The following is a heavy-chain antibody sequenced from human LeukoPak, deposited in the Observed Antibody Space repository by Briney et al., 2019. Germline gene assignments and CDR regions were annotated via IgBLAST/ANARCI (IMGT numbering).Heavy chain of an antibody. J-gene: IGHJ4*02. V-gene: IGHV3-64D*06. CDR1: GFTFSSYD. Sequence: GGSLRLSCSASGFTFSSYDMHWVRQAPGKGLEYVSAISSNGGSTYYEDSVKGRFTISRDNSKNTLYLQMSSLRGEDTAVYYCVKSGPYSGYVQGDYGGQGTLVTASS. CDR2: ISSNGGST. CDR3: VKSGPYSGYVQGDY. D-gene: IGHD5-12*01.